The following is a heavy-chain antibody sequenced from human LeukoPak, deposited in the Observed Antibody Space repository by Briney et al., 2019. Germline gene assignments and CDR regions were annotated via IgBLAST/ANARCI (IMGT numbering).Heavy chain of an antibody. V-gene: IGHV4-34*01. J-gene: IGHJ2*01. CDR3: ARGPWFDL. CDR2: INHSGST. CDR1: GGSIIIYY. Sequence: PSETLSLTCTVSGGSIIIYYWSWIRQPPGKGLEWIGEINHSGSTNYNPSLKSRVTISVDTSKNQFSLKLSSVTAADTAVYYCARGPWFDLWGRGTLVTVSS.